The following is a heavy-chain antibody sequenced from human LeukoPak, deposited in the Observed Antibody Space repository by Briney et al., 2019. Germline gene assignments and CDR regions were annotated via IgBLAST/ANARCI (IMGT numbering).Heavy chain of an antibody. J-gene: IGHJ4*02. V-gene: IGHV3-21*01. D-gene: IGHD4-23*01. CDR1: GFTFSNAW. CDR2: ISSSSSYI. Sequence: GGSLRLSCAASGFTFSNAWMSWVRQAPGQGLEWVSSISSSSSYIYYADSRKGRFTISRDNAHNSLYLQMNNLRAEDTAVYYWASSDYGGKVGYWGQGTLVTVSS. CDR3: ASSDYGGKVGY.